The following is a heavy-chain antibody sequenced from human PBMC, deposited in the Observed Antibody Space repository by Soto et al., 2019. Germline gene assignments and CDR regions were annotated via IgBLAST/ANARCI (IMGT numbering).Heavy chain of an antibody. Sequence: QLQLQESGPGLVKPSETLSLTCTVSGGSIDSSNYYWDWIRQPPGEGLEGIGTIYYNGNAYYNPSLKSRVTMSVDTSKNQFSLKLISVTAADTAVYYCARHFVAVVITGWGSWGQGTLVTVSS. CDR1: GGSIDSSNYY. V-gene: IGHV4-39*01. CDR3: ARHFVAVVITGWGS. J-gene: IGHJ5*02. CDR2: IYYNGNA. D-gene: IGHD3-22*01.